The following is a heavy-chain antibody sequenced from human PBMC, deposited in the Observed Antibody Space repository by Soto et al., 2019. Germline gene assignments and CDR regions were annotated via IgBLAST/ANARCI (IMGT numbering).Heavy chain of an antibody. Sequence: GGSLRLSCAASGFTFDDYAMHWVRQAPGKGLEWVSGISWNSGSIGYADSVKGRFTISRDNAKNSLYLQMNSLRAEDTALYYCAKGPDVGFGKEDLVYYYYYYMDVWGKGTTVTVSS. D-gene: IGHD3-10*01. CDR1: GFTFDDYA. V-gene: IGHV3-9*01. CDR2: ISWNSGSI. J-gene: IGHJ6*03. CDR3: AKGPDVGFGKEDLVYYYYYYMDV.